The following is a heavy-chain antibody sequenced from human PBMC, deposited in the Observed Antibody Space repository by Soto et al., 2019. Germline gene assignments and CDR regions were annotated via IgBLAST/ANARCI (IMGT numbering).Heavy chain of an antibody. J-gene: IGHJ6*03. CDR3: ASTRPRITIFGVVSPGPKYYYYYMDV. Sequence: GASVKVSCKASGGTFSSYTISWVRQAPGQGLEWMGRIIPILGIANYAQKLKGRATITADKSTSTAYMELSSLRSEDTAVYYCASTRPRITIFGVVSPGPKYYYYYMDVWGKGTTVTVSS. CDR1: GGTFSSYT. V-gene: IGHV1-69*02. D-gene: IGHD3-3*01. CDR2: IIPILGIA.